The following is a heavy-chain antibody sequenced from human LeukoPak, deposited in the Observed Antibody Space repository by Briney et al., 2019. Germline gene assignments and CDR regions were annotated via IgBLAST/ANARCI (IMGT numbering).Heavy chain of an antibody. D-gene: IGHD3-3*01. Sequence: PGGSLRLSCAASGFTFSNYAMHWVRQAPGKGLEWVALISYDGSNECYADSVKGRFTISRDNSKNTLYLQMNSLRGEDTAVYYCARGAPRNYDFWSGPFDYWGQESLVTVSS. CDR1: GFTFSNYA. CDR3: ARGAPRNYDFWSGPFDY. CDR2: ISYDGSNE. J-gene: IGHJ4*02. V-gene: IGHV3-30-3*01.